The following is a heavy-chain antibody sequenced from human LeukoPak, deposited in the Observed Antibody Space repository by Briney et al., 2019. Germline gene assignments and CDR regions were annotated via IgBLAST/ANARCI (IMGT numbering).Heavy chain of an antibody. J-gene: IGHJ4*02. D-gene: IGHD3-10*01. CDR1: GGSISSYY. Sequence: PSETLSLTCTVSGGSISSYYWSWIRQPPGKGLEWIGYIFYSGITNYNPSLSLKSRVTISVDTFKNQFSLKLSSVTAADTAVYYCATGSGSYYKPFDYWGQGSLVSVSS. CDR3: ATGSGSYYKPFDY. CDR2: IFYSGIT. V-gene: IGHV4-59*08.